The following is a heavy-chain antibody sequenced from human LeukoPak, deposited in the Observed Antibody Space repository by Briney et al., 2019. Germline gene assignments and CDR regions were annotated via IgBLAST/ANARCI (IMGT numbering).Heavy chain of an antibody. Sequence: GGSLRLSCTVSGFTFSTYWMTWVRQAPGKGLEWVANIKQDGSEKYYVDSVKGRFTITRDNAKKALYLEMNSLRVEDTALYYCARENYYDSSGNDAFDVWGQGTMVTVSS. V-gene: IGHV3-7*04. J-gene: IGHJ3*01. CDR3: ARENYYDSSGNDAFDV. CDR1: GFTFSTYW. D-gene: IGHD3-22*01. CDR2: IKQDGSEK.